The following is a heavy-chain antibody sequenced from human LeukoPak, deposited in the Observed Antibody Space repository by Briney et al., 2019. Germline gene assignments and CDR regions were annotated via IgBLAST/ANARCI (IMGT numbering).Heavy chain of an antibody. CDR1: GFTFSSYA. CDR3: AKGGSFYYDTRGYLY. V-gene: IGHV3-23*01. CDR2: ISGSGGST. J-gene: IGHJ4*02. D-gene: IGHD3-22*01. Sequence: GGSLRLSCAASGFTFSSYAMSWVRQAPGKGLEWVSAISGSGGSTYYADSVKGRFTISRDNSRNTLYLQMNSLRAEDTAVYYCAKGGSFYYDTRGYLYWGQGTLVTVSS.